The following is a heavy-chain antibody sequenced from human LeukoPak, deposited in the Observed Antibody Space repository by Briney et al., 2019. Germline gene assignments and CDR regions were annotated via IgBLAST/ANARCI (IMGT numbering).Heavy chain of an antibody. CDR1: GGSISSYY. D-gene: IGHD3-10*01. J-gene: IGHJ6*02. CDR3: ARRSSYYYGMDV. CDR2: IYYSGST. Sequence: SETLSLTWTVSGGSISSYYWSWIRQPPGKGLEWIGYIYYSGSTNYNPSLKSRVTISVDTSKNQFSLKLSSVTAADTAVYYCARRSSYYYGMDVWGQGTTVTVSS. V-gene: IGHV4-59*08.